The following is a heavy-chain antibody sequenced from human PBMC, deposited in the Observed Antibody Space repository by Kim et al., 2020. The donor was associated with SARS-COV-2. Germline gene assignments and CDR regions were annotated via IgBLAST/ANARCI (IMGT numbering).Heavy chain of an antibody. Sequence: GGSLRLSCAASGFTFSSYSMNWVRQAPGKGLEWVSSISSSSSYIYYADSVKGRFTISRDNAKNSLYLQMNSLRAEDTAVYYCARAWYEVGATSGGFDYWGQGTLVTVSS. J-gene: IGHJ4*02. D-gene: IGHD1-26*01. V-gene: IGHV3-21*01. CDR1: GFTFSSYS. CDR2: ISSSSSYI. CDR3: ARAWYEVGATSGGFDY.